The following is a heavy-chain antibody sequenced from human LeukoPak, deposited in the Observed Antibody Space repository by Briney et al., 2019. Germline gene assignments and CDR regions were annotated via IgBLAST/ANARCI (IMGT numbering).Heavy chain of an antibody. Sequence: GGSLRLSCAASGFTFSSSAMSWVRQVPGKGLEWVSGISASGGSTYYADSVRGRFTISRDNSKNTLYLQMNSLRAEDTAVYFCGKGYCSGATCAPYSDYWGQGTLVTVSS. CDR3: GKGYCSGATCAPYSDY. D-gene: IGHD2-15*01. J-gene: IGHJ4*02. V-gene: IGHV3-23*01. CDR1: GFTFSSSA. CDR2: ISASGGST.